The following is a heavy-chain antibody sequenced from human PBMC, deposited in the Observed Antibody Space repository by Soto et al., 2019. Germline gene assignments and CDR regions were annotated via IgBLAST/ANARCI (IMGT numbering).Heavy chain of an antibody. CDR2: IYRTGST. V-gene: IGHV4-4*02. D-gene: IGHD1-7*01. CDR3: ASRDPGTSVDY. Sequence: SETLSLTCAVSGGSFTSNNWWTWVRQPPGQGLEWIGEIYRTGSTNYNPSLKSRVTISLDKSENQFSLKVTSLTAADTAVYYCASRDPGTSVDYWGQGTLDTVS. J-gene: IGHJ4*02. CDR1: GGSFTSNNW.